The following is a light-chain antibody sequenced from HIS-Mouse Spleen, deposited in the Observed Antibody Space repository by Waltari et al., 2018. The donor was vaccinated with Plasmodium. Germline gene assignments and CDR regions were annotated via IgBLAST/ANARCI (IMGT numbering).Light chain of an antibody. CDR2: KAS. CDR3: QQYNSYYT. Sequence: DIQMTQSPSTLSASVGDRVTITCRASQSISSWLAWYQQKPGKAPKLLIYKASSLESVVPAKFSGSEAGTEFTLTISSLQPDDVATYYCQQYNSYYTSGQGTKLEIK. J-gene: IGKJ2*01. V-gene: IGKV1-5*03. CDR1: QSISSW.